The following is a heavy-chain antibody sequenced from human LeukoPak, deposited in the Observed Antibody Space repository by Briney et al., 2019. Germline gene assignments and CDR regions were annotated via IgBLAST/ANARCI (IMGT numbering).Heavy chain of an antibody. CDR2: INHSGST. D-gene: IGHD2-2*01. J-gene: IGHJ4*02. Sequence: PSETLSLTCAVYGGSFSGYYWSWIRQPPGKGLEWIGEINHSGSTNYNPSLKSRVTISVDTSKNQFSLKLGSVTAEDTAVYYCARCTATSSTSCYAVDYWGQGTLVTVSS. CDR1: GGSFSGYY. CDR3: ARCTATSSTSCYAVDY. V-gene: IGHV4-34*01.